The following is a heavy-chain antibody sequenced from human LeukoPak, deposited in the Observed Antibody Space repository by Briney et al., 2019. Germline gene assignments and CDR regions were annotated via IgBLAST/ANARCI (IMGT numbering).Heavy chain of an antibody. D-gene: IGHD3-9*01. V-gene: IGHV3-23*01. CDR2: ISGSGGST. J-gene: IGHJ6*03. CDR3: AKNTGNYDILTGYMDV. Sequence: GGSLRLSCTASGFTFSSYGMSWVRQAPGKGLEWVSAISGSGGSTYYADSVKGRFTISRDNSKNTLYLQMNSLRAEDTAVYYCAKNTGNYDILTGYMDVWGKGTTVTISS. CDR1: GFTFSSYG.